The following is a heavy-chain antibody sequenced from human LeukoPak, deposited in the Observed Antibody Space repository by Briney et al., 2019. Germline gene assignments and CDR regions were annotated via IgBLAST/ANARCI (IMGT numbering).Heavy chain of an antibody. Sequence: GGSQRLSCAASGFKFSDHYIDWVRQAPGKGLEWVSYISSSGSTIYYADSVKGRFTISRDNAKNSLYLQMNSLRAEDTAVYYCLVDTAMVTGNWFDPWGQGTLVTVSS. J-gene: IGHJ5*02. D-gene: IGHD5-18*01. V-gene: IGHV3-11*01. CDR2: ISSSGSTI. CDR3: LVDTAMVTGNWFDP. CDR1: GFKFSDHY.